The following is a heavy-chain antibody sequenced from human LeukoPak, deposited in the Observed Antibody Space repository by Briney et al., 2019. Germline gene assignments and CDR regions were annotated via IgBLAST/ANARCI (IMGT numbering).Heavy chain of an antibody. D-gene: IGHD1-26*01. CDR2: ISGSGGRT. CDR1: GFTFSSYA. V-gene: IGHV3-23*01. J-gene: IGHJ4*02. CDR3: AKDLHEWESCFDY. Sequence: PGGSLRLSCTASGFTFSSYAMSWVRQAPGKGLEWVSAISGSGGRTHYADSVKGRFTIPGANSKTTLHSQMKSLKAEETACNYCAKDLHEWESCFDYWGQGTLVTVSS.